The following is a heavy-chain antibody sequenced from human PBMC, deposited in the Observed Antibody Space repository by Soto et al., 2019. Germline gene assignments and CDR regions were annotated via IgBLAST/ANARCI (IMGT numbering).Heavy chain of an antibody. CDR1: GYSFTSYW. D-gene: IGHD3-9*01. J-gene: IGHJ6*02. V-gene: IGHV5-51*01. Sequence: GESLKISCKGSGYSFTSYWISWVRQMPGKGLEWMGIIYPGDSDTRYSPSFQGQVTISADKSISTAYLQWSSLKASDTAMYYCAREKPGNYDILTGNYYYYGMDVWGQGTTVTVSS. CDR2: IYPGDSDT. CDR3: AREKPGNYDILTGNYYYYGMDV.